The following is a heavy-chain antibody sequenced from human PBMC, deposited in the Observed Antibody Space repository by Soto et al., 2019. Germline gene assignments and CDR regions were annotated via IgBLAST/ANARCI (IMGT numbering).Heavy chain of an antibody. V-gene: IGHV3-23*01. D-gene: IGHD3-10*01. CDR3: AKGSWGPGSQFDY. J-gene: IGHJ4*02. Sequence: GGSLRLSCPASGFTFSSYAMSWVRQAPGKGLEWVSAISGSGGSTYYADSVKGRFTISRDNSKNTLYLQVNSLRAEDTAVYYCAKGSWGPGSQFDYWGQGTLVTVSS. CDR2: ISGSGGST. CDR1: GFTFSSYA.